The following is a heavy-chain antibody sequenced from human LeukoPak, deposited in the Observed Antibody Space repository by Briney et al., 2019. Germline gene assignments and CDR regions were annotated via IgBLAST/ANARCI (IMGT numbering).Heavy chain of an antibody. CDR2: IYYSGTT. CDR3: ARTSYYYYTSGYNWYFAL. V-gene: IGHV4-59*08. J-gene: IGHJ2*01. Sequence: SETLSLTCTVSGGSISDYYWSWIRQPPGKGLEWIGYIYYSGTTKYNPSLKSRVTLSVDTSKNQFSLNLSSVTAADTAVYYCARTSYYYYTSGYNWYFALWGRGTLVTVSS. D-gene: IGHD3-22*01. CDR1: GGSISDYY.